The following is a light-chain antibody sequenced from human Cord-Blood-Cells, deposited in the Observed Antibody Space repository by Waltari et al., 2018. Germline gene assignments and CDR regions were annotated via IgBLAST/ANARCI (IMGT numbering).Light chain of an antibody. J-gene: IGKJ2*01. CDR3: QQYDNLPYT. CDR2: DAS. CDR1: QDISYY. Sequence: DIHMTQSPSSLSASLGDRVTITCQASQDISYYLNWYQQEPGKAPKLLIYDASNLETGVPSRFSGSGSGTDFTVTISSLQPEDIATYYCQQYDNLPYTFGQGTKLEIK. V-gene: IGKV1-33*01.